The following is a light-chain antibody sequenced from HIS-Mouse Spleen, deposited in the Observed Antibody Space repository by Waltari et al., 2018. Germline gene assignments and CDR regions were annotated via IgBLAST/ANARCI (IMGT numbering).Light chain of an antibody. CDR2: QDS. CDR3: QAWDSSTACV. CDR1: KLGDKY. V-gene: IGLV3-1*01. J-gene: IGLJ1*01. Sequence: SYELTQPPSVSVSPGQTASIPCSGEKLGDKYACWYQQKPGQSPVLVIYQDSKRPSGIPERFSGSNSGNTATLTISGTQAMDEADYYCQAWDSSTACVFGTGTKVTVL.